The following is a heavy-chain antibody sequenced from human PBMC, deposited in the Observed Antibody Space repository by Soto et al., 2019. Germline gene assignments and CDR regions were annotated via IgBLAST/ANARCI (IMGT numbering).Heavy chain of an antibody. V-gene: IGHV3-7*05. Sequence: EVQLVESGGGLVQPGGSLRLSCAASGFTFGNYWMTWVRQAPGKGLEWVATIKGDGSAKSYLDSVRGRFTVSRDNAENSLFLQMNILRAEDTALYYCARYVSAGSSGYYLDAFDIWGQGTMVTVS. D-gene: IGHD6-25*01. CDR1: GFTFGNYW. CDR2: IKGDGSAK. J-gene: IGHJ3*02. CDR3: ARYVSAGSSGYYLDAFDI.